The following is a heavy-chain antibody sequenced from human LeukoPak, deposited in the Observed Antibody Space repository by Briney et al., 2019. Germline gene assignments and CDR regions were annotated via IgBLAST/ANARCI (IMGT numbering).Heavy chain of an antibody. D-gene: IGHD5-24*01. Sequence: SVKVSCKASGGTFSSYAISWVRQVPGQGLEWMGGIIPIFGTANYAQKFQGRVTITADESTSTAYVELSSLRSEDTAVYYCARGRDGYGKTSPTDYWGQGTLVTVSS. CDR3: ARGRDGYGKTSPTDY. CDR1: GGTFSSYA. CDR2: IIPIFGTA. J-gene: IGHJ4*02. V-gene: IGHV1-69*13.